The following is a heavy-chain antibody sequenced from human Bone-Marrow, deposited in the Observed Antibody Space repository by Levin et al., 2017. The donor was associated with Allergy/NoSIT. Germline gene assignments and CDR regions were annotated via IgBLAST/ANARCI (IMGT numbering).Heavy chain of an antibody. V-gene: IGHV1-69*01. J-gene: IGHJ6*02. Sequence: KISCKAVGGTFSHYDVTWVRQAPGQRPEWIGGIVPTFGTSDYARKFQGRVTIDADASTNIVHLELRSLTADDTAVYYCARRWTYAMDVWGQGTTVIVSS. D-gene: IGHD3-16*01. CDR2: IVPTFGTS. CDR1: GGTFSHYD. CDR3: ARRWTYAMDV.